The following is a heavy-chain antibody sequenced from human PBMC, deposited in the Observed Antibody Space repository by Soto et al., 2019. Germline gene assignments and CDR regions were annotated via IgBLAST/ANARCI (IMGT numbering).Heavy chain of an antibody. V-gene: IGHV3-23*01. CDR1: GFTFSSYA. D-gene: IGHD4-17*01. Sequence: EVQLLDSGGDLVQPGGSLRLSCAASGFTFSSYAMSWVRQAPGKGLEWVSAISGDGGSTYFADSVRGRFTISRDSSRDTLYLPRNSLRAEDTSCYYCSKPGGLTRPAVSHYLHYWGEGTLVVVSS. CDR3: SKPGGLTRPAVSHYLHY. CDR2: ISGDGGST. J-gene: IGHJ4*02.